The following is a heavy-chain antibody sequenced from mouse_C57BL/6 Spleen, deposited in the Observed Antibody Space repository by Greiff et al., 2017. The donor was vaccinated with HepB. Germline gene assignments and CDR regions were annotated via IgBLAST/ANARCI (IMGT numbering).Heavy chain of an antibody. CDR1: GFTFSSYA. CDR3: ARDYDGYYGWYFDV. D-gene: IGHD2-3*01. V-gene: IGHV5-4*01. J-gene: IGHJ1*03. Sequence: EVKLVESGGGLVKPGGSLKLSCAASGFTFSSYAMSWVRQTPEKRLEWVATISDGGSYTYYPDNVKGRFTISRDNAKNNLYLQMSHLKSEDTAMYYCARDYDGYYGWYFDVWGTGTTVTVSS. CDR2: ISDGGSYT.